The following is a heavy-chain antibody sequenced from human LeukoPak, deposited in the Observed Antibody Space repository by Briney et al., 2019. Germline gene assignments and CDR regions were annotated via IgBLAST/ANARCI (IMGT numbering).Heavy chain of an antibody. D-gene: IGHD4-17*01. J-gene: IGHJ4*02. Sequence: PGRSLRLSCAASGFTFSTYVMHWVRQAPGKGLEWVAVIWYDGSKKDYADSVKGRSTTSRDNSKNTLYLQMNSLRAEDTAVYYCAREMNYGDYFDYWGQGTLVTVSS. CDR2: IWYDGSKK. CDR1: GFTFSTYV. V-gene: IGHV3-33*01. CDR3: AREMNYGDYFDY.